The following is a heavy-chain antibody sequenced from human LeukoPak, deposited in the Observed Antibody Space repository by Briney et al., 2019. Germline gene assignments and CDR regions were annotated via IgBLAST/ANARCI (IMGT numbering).Heavy chain of an antibody. J-gene: IGHJ4*02. Sequence: SVKVSCKASGGTFSNYAITWVRQAPGQGLEWMGGIIPIFGTTTYAQKFQGRVTITADKSTSTAYMELSSLRSEDTAVYYCARGAQGYSLSNSPDYWGQGTLVTVSS. CDR3: ARGAQGYSLSNSPDY. D-gene: IGHD5-18*01. CDR2: IIPIFGTT. V-gene: IGHV1-69*06. CDR1: GGTFSNYA.